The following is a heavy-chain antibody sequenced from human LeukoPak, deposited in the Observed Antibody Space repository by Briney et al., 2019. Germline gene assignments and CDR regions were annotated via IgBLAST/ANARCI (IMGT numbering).Heavy chain of an antibody. V-gene: IGHV3-73*01. CDR1: GFTFSGSA. CDR3: TRRSLEWNFDY. D-gene: IGHD3-3*01. CDR2: IRSKANSYAT. Sequence: GGSLRLSCAASGFTFSGSAMHWVRQASGKGLEWVGRIRSKANSYATAYAASVKGRFTISRDDSKNTAYLQMNSLKTEDTAVYYCTRRSLEWNFDYWGQGTLVTVSS. J-gene: IGHJ4*02.